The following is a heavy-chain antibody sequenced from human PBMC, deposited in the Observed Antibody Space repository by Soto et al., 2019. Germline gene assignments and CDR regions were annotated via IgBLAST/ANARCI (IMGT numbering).Heavy chain of an antibody. J-gene: IGHJ6*02. Sequence: ASVKVSCKAAGYTFTVYYMHCVLQSPLQWLDWMGCIKPNSGSTNYEQKFQGRVTMTRDTSISTAYMELSRLRTDDTAVYYCARNPGRGYSYGYVYGMDVWGQGTTVTVSS. D-gene: IGHD5-18*01. CDR1: GYTFTVYY. CDR3: ARNPGRGYSYGYVYGMDV. CDR2: IKPNSGST. V-gene: IGHV1-2*02.